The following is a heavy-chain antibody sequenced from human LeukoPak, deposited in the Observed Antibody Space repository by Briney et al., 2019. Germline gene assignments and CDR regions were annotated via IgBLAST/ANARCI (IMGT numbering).Heavy chain of an antibody. V-gene: IGHV3-9*01. Sequence: GRSLRLSCAASGFTFDDYAMHWVRQAPGKGLEWVSGISWNSGSIGYADSVKGRFTISRDNAKNSLYLQMNSLRAEDTALYYCARHYYDSSGYRYYYYYMDVWGKGTTVTVSS. CDR1: GFTFDDYA. D-gene: IGHD3-22*01. J-gene: IGHJ6*03. CDR3: ARHYYDSSGYRYYYYYMDV. CDR2: ISWNSGSI.